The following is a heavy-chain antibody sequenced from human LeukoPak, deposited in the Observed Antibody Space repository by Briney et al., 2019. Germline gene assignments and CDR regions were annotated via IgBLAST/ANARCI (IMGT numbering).Heavy chain of an antibody. D-gene: IGHD2-15*01. CDR3: ARDRPTGASRVFVVQ. Sequence: GRSLRLSCTASGFSFSTYAMTWVRQAPGKGLEWISSMSSGSRYIYYADSVRGRLTISRDNTKNSLYLLMNNLRAEDTAIYYCARDRPTGASRVFVVQWGQGTPVTVSS. V-gene: IGHV3-21*06. J-gene: IGHJ4*02. CDR2: MSSGSRYI. CDR1: GFSFSTYA.